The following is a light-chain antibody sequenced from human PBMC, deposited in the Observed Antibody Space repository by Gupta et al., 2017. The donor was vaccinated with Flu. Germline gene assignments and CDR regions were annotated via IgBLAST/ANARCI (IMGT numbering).Light chain of an antibody. CDR1: QSVSSST. CDR2: GAS. CDR3: QQYGSSPPT. Sequence: ERATLSCRASQSVSSSTLAWYQQKPGQAPRLLIYGASSRATDIPDRFSGSGSGTDFILTISRLEPEDFALYYCQQYGSSPPTFGQGTKVEIE. J-gene: IGKJ1*01. V-gene: IGKV3-20*01.